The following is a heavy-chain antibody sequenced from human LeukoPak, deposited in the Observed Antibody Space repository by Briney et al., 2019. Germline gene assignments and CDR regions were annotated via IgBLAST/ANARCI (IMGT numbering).Heavy chain of an antibody. CDR1: GYTFTSYG. J-gene: IGHJ4*02. D-gene: IGHD1-26*01. CDR3: ARVGIVGGNTFASWDGY. Sequence: RRASLKLSCTASGYTFTSYGISWVRQAPGQGLEWISWISAYNGNTNYAQKLQGRVTMTTDTSTSTAYMELRSLTSDDTAVYYCARVGIVGGNTFASWDGYWGQGNLVTVSS. V-gene: IGHV1-18*01. CDR2: ISAYNGNT.